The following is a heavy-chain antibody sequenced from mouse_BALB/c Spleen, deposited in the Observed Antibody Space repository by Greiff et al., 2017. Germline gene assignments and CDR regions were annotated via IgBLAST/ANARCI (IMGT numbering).Heavy chain of an antibody. CDR2: ISDGGSYT. CDR1: GFTFSDYY. Sequence: EVKLMESGGGLVKPGGSLKLSCAASGFTFSDYYMYWVRQTPEKRLEWVATISDGGSYTYYPDSVKGRFTISRDNAKNNLYLQMSSLKSEDTAMYYCAREWSQGYYAMDYWGQGTSVTVSS. J-gene: IGHJ4*01. D-gene: IGHD1-1*02. CDR3: AREWSQGYYAMDY. V-gene: IGHV5-4*02.